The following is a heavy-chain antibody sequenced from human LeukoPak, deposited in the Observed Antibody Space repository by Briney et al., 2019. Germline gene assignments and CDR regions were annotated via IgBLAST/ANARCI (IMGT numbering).Heavy chain of an antibody. Sequence: PGGSLRLSCAASGFTFDDYAMHWVRQAPGKGLEWVSGISWNSGSIGYVDSVKGRFTISRDNSKNSLYLQMDSLRAEDTAVYYCARDRSGSLWGQGTMVTVSS. V-gene: IGHV3-9*01. J-gene: IGHJ3*01. CDR2: ISWNSGSI. CDR1: GFTFDDYA. CDR3: ARDRSGSL. D-gene: IGHD1-26*01.